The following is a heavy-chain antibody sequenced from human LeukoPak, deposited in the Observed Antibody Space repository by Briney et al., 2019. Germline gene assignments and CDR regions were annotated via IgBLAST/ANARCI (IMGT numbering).Heavy chain of an antibody. J-gene: IGHJ5*02. D-gene: IGHD3/OR15-3a*01. CDR3: ARVHRDIIILPAGVGLEGFDP. Sequence: GGSLRLSCAASGFIVNSHAMNWVRQPPGKGLQWVSTITRGGDYMYYADPAKGRFTISRDDSKNSLYLHMNSLRAEDTAVYYCARVHRDIIILPAGVGLEGFDPWGPGSLVTVSS. CDR1: GFIVNSHA. V-gene: IGHV3-21*01. CDR2: ITRGGDYM.